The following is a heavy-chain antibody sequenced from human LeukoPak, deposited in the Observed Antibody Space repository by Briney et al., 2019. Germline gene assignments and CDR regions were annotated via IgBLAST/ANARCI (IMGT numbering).Heavy chain of an antibody. CDR3: ARAPSGWDSLDY. CDR1: GGSFSGYY. CDR2: INHSGST. D-gene: IGHD6-19*01. J-gene: IGHJ4*02. V-gene: IGHV4-34*01. Sequence: SETLSLTCAVYGGSFSGYYWSWIRQPPGKGLEWIGEINHSGSTNYNPSLKSRVTISVDTSKNQFSLKLSSVTAADTAVYYCARAPSGWDSLDYWGQGTLVTVSS.